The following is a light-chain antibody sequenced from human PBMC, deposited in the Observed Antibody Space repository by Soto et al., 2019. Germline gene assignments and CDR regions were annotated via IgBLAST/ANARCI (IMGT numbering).Light chain of an antibody. J-gene: IGLJ2*01. Sequence: QSVLTQPPSASASPGQSVTISCTGTSSDIGGYNYVSWYQQHPGKAPKLMIYEVSRRPSGVPDRFSGSTSGNTDSLTVSGLQAEDEADYYCSSYAGSNSYVVFGGGTQLTVL. CDR2: EVS. V-gene: IGLV2-8*01. CDR3: SSYAGSNSYVV. CDR1: SSDIGGYNY.